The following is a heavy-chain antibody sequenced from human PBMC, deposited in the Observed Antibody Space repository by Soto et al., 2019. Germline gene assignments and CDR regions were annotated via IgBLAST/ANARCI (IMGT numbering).Heavy chain of an antibody. CDR3: ARGGGITMGSNWFDP. V-gene: IGHV4-34*01. Sequence: SETLSLTCAVYGGSFSGYYWSWIRQPPGKGLEWIGEINHSGSTNYNPSLKSRVTISVDTSKNQFSLKLSSVTAADTAVYYCARGGGITMGSNWFDPWGQGTLVTVSS. CDR2: INHSGST. D-gene: IGHD3-10*01. J-gene: IGHJ5*02. CDR1: GGSFSGYY.